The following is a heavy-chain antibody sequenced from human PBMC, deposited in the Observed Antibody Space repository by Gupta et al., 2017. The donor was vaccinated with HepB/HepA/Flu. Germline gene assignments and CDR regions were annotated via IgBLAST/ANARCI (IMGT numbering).Heavy chain of an antibody. J-gene: IGHJ6*03. D-gene: IGHD1-7*01. CDR2: ISSGSRAI. CDR1: GSTSSSYS. Sequence: EGQLVESGGGLVQPGGSLRLSCTASGSTSSSYSMIWVRQAPGKRLEWVSFISSGSRAIYYADSVKGRFTISRDSAKNSLFLQMNSLRDEDTAVYFCARAVAGTTFVAYYMDVWGKGTTVTVSS. V-gene: IGHV3-48*02. CDR3: ARAVAGTTFVAYYMDV.